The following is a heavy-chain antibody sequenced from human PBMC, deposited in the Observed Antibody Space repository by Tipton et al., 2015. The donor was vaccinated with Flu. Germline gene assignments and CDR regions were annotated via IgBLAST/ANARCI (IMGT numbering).Heavy chain of an antibody. D-gene: IGHD3-22*01. V-gene: IGHV4-38-2*01. CDR3: ARVSPRRITSIAVVMLPEGYFDY. CDR1: GYSISSGYY. Sequence: TLSLTCAVSGYSISSGYYWGWLRQSPGKGLEWIGSFYHSRGTYYNPSLRSRVTISEDTSKNQFSLKLNSVTAADTAVYFCARVSPRRITSIAVVMLPEGYFDYWGQGTLVTVFS. J-gene: IGHJ4*02. CDR2: FYHSRGT.